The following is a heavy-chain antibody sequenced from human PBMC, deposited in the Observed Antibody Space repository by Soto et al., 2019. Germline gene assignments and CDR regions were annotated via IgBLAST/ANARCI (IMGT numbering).Heavy chain of an antibody. D-gene: IGHD3-10*01. Sequence: GSTNYNPSLKSRVTISVDTSKNQFSLKLSSVTAADTAVYYCAREIGDDHNIDYWGQGTLVTVSS. V-gene: IGHV4-59*01. CDR3: AREIGDDHNIDY. J-gene: IGHJ4*02. CDR2: GST.